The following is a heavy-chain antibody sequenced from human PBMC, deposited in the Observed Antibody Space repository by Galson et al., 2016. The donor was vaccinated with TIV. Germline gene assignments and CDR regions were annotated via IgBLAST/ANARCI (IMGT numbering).Heavy chain of an antibody. V-gene: IGHV3-23*01. D-gene: IGHD2-21*01. CDR1: GFKFSNYA. CDR3: AKSPHIIPLYDMDV. CDR2: ITGSGTTT. Sequence: SLRLSCAASGFKFSNYAMNWVRQGPGKGLEWVSSITGSGTTTHYAESLKGRFTIPRDNSKNTLYLQISGLRAEDSAIYFCAKSPHIIPLYDMDVWGHGTTVTVSS. J-gene: IGHJ6*03.